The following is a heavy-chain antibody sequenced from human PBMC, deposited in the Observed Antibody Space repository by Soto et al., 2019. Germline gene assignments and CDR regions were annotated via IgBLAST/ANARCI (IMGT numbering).Heavy chain of an antibody. Sequence: QVQLVQSGAEVKQPGDSVKVSCKASGYTFTGFHIHWVRQAPGQGLEWMGWINPNGGGRNYAQKFQGWVTMTRDTSISTAYMELSRLKSDDTAVYYCARGSVGPTTDFDYWGQGTLVTVSS. V-gene: IGHV1-2*04. CDR2: INPNGGGR. D-gene: IGHD1-26*01. CDR1: GYTFTGFH. CDR3: ARGSVGPTTDFDY. J-gene: IGHJ4*02.